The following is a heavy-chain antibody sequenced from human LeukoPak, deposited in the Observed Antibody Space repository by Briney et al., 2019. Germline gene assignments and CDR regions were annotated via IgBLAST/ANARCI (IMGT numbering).Heavy chain of an antibody. D-gene: IGHD1-1*01. CDR1: VYTFTDYY. CDR3: GTLLTYQGDL. CDR2: INPNNGGT. J-gene: IGHJ4*03. Sequence: GASVKVSRKTSVYTFTDYYMHWVQQAPGQGLEWMGWINPNNGGTKFAQKFQGRVTLTTDTSVSAAYMELSRLGSDDTAMYSSGTLLTYQGDLWGLGTLVTVSS. V-gene: IGHV1-2*02.